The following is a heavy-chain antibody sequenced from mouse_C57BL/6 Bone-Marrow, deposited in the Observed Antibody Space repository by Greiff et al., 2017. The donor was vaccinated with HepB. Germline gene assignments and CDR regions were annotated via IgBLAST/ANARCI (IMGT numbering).Heavy chain of an antibody. Sequence: EVKVVESGEGLVKPGGSLKLSCAASGFTFSSYAMSWVRQTPEKRLEWVAYISSGGDYIYYADTVKGRFTISRDNARNTLYLQMSSLKSEDTAMYYCTREGLWLRRTSTWFAYWGQGTLVTVSA. CDR3: TREGLWLRRTSTWFAY. J-gene: IGHJ3*01. D-gene: IGHD2-2*01. CDR1: GFTFSSYA. V-gene: IGHV5-9-1*02. CDR2: ISSGGDYI.